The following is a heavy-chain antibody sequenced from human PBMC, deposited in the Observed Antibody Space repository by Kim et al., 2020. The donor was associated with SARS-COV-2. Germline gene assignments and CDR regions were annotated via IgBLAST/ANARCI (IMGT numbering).Heavy chain of an antibody. V-gene: IGHV6-1*01. J-gene: IGHJ5*02. D-gene: IGHD5-12*01. CDR2: TYYNSKWYN. CDR1: GDSVSMNSAG. Sequence: SQTLSLTCVISGDSVSMNSAGWNWIRQSPSRRLEWLGRTYYNSKWYNDYAPSVKSRMNITPDTSKNQFSLQLNSVTPEDTAVYYCARGWLRGWFDPWGQGTLVIVSS. CDR3: ARGWLRGWFDP.